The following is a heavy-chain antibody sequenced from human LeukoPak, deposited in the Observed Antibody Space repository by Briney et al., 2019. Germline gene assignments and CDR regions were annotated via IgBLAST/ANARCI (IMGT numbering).Heavy chain of an antibody. V-gene: IGHV1-2*02. Sequence: ASVTVSCKASGYTFTGYYMHWVRQAPGQGLEWMGWINPNSGGTNYAQKFQGRVTMTRDTSISTAYMELSRLRSDDTAVYHCARHGDIVVVVAGNWFDPWGQGTLVTVSS. CDR1: GYTFTGYY. D-gene: IGHD2-15*01. CDR3: ARHGDIVVVVAGNWFDP. J-gene: IGHJ5*02. CDR2: INPNSGGT.